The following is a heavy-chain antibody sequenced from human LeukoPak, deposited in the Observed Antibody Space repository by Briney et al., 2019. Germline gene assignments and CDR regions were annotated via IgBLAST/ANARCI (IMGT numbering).Heavy chain of an antibody. CDR1: GFTVSSNY. D-gene: IGHD3-22*01. V-gene: IGHV3-53*01. J-gene: IGHJ4*02. CDR3: ARERASSGYDY. CDR2: IYSGGST. Sequence: PGGSLRLSCAASGFTVSSNYMSWVRQAPGKGLEWVSVIYSGGSTYYADSVKGRFTISRDNSKNTLYLQMNSPRAEDTAVYYCARERASSGYDYWGQGTLVTVSS.